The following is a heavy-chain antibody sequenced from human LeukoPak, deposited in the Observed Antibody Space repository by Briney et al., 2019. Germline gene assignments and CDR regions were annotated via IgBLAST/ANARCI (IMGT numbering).Heavy chain of an antibody. CDR2: IYQSGST. J-gene: IGHJ3*01. V-gene: IGHV4-30-2*01. Sequence: SETLSLTCAVSGASISSGGYSWSWIRQPPGKGLEWIGYIYQSGSTYYNPSLESRVTISVDKSKNQFSLKLTSVTAADAAAYYCADRSGYDAFDVWGQGTMVTVSS. CDR3: ADRSGYDAFDV. CDR1: GASISSGGYS. D-gene: IGHD3-10*01.